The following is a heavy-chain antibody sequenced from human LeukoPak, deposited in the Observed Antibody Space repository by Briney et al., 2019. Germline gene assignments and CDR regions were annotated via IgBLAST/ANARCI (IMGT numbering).Heavy chain of an antibody. Sequence: SETLSLTCTVSGGSISSYYWSWIRQPPGKGLEWTGYIYYSGSTNYNPSLKSRVTISVDTSKNQFSLKLSSVTAADTAVYCCARAEPDTAMTYFDYWGQGTLVTVSS. CDR2: IYYSGST. CDR3: ARAEPDTAMTYFDY. J-gene: IGHJ4*02. V-gene: IGHV4-59*08. D-gene: IGHD5-18*01. CDR1: GGSISSYY.